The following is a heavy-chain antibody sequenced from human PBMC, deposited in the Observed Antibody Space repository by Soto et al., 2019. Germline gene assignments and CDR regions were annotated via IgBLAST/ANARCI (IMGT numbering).Heavy chain of an antibody. CDR3: AKENGFQFVNFGASGFDY. Sequence: EVQLLESGGGLVQPGGSLRLSCAASGFRFSSKAMSWVRQAPGKGLEWVSIISGSGSSTYYTDSLKGRFTISRGNSKNMVYLEMNYLRAEDTAVYYCAKENGFQFVNFGASGFDYWGQGSLVSVSS. D-gene: IGHD6-6*01. CDR2: ISGSGSST. J-gene: IGHJ4*02. CDR1: GFRFSSKA. V-gene: IGHV3-23*01.